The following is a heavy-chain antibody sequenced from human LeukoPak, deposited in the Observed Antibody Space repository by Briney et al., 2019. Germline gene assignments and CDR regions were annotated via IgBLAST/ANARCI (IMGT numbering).Heavy chain of an antibody. CDR3: ATGRTAVDTAMVPFDY. J-gene: IGHJ4*02. V-gene: IGHV1-24*01. D-gene: IGHD5-18*01. CDR2: FDPEDGET. CDR1: GYTLTELC. Sequence: ASVKVSCKVSGYTLTELCMHWVRQAPGKGLEWMGGFDPEDGETIYAQKFQGRVTMTEDTSTDTAYMELSSLRSEDTAVYYCATGRTAVDTAMVPFDYWGQGTLVTVSS.